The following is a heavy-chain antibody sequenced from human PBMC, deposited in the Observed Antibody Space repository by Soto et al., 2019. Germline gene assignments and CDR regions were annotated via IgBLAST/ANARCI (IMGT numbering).Heavy chain of an antibody. CDR2: IVVGSGNT. J-gene: IGHJ3*02. V-gene: IGHV1-58*01. Sequence: SVKVSCKASGFTFTSSAVQWVRQARGQRLEWIGWIVVGSGNTNYAQKFQERVTITRDMSTSTAYMELSSLRSEDTAVYYCAAPDLSRCSSTSCRALDAFDIWGQGTMVTV. CDR1: GFTFTSSA. CDR3: AAPDLSRCSSTSCRALDAFDI. D-gene: IGHD2-2*01.